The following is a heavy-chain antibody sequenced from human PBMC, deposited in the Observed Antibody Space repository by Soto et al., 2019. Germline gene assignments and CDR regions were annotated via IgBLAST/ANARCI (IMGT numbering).Heavy chain of an antibody. Sequence: ESGGGLVKPGGSLRLSCAASGFTFSSYSMNWVRQAPGKGLEWVSSISTSSSYIYYADSMKGRFTISRDNAKNSLYLQMNSLRAEDTAVYYCARDLHDYVSFRFDPWGQGTLVTVSS. CDR3: ARDLHDYVSFRFDP. J-gene: IGHJ5*02. CDR2: ISTSSSYI. CDR1: GFTFSSYS. D-gene: IGHD3-16*01. V-gene: IGHV3-21*01.